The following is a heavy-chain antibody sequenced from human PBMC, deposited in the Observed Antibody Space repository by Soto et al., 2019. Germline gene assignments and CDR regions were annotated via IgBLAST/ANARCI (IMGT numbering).Heavy chain of an antibody. D-gene: IGHD3-22*01. CDR3: ASDPDLNSSGPWDVFDI. J-gene: IGHJ3*02. CDR1: GGTFSSYA. Sequence: QVQLVQSGAEVKKPGSSVKVSCKTSGGTFSSYALSWVRQAPGQGLEWMGGIIPIFGTANYAQKSQGSVTITAEEYTCTAYMELSSLRAEDTAVYYCASDPDLNSSGPWDVFDIWGQGTMVTVSS. V-gene: IGHV1-69*01. CDR2: IIPIFGTA.